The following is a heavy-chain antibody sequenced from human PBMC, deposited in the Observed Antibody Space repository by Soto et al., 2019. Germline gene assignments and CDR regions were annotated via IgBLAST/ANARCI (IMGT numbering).Heavy chain of an antibody. CDR3: ARGPISTIFGDVTGEDY. J-gene: IGHJ4*02. V-gene: IGHV3-21*01. CDR2: ISSSTTYI. CDR1: GFTFSDYS. Sequence: GGSLRLSCAASGFTFSDYSRNWFRQAPGKGLEWVSSISSSTTYIYYADSLKGRFTVSRDNAKNSQYLQMSSLRAEDPAVYFCARGPISTIFGDVTGEDYWGQGTRVPGSS. D-gene: IGHD3-3*01.